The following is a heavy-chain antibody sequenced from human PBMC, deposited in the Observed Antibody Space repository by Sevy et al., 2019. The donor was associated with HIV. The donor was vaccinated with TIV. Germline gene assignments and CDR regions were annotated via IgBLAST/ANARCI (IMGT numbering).Heavy chain of an antibody. V-gene: IGHV3-23*01. CDR2: ISGFGNT. D-gene: IGHD3-22*01. CDR3: AKVLNPELESMIEVTVRSLKGFDV. J-gene: IGHJ3*01. Sequence: GGSLRLSCAASGFTFNTHVMNWVRHAPGKGLEWVSSISGFGNTYYADSVRGRFTISRDNAKNTLFLQMNSLEADDTAVYYCAKVLNPELESMIEVTVRSLKGFDVWGQGTMVTVSS. CDR1: GFTFNTHV.